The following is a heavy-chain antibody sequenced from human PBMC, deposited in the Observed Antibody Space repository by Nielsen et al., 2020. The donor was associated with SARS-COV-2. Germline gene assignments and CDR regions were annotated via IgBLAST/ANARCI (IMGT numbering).Heavy chain of an antibody. J-gene: IGHJ4*02. V-gene: IGHV3-48*02. CDR3: AKAFRSSDWVRAATDF. CDR2: ISPSDSPI. CDR1: GFPFSRYG. D-gene: IGHD6-25*01. Sequence: GESLKISCVASGFPFSRYGMNWVRQAPGKGLEWISYISPSDSPIYDADSVKGRFTISRDNAKNTLYLQMNSLRDEDTAVYYCAKAFRSSDWVRAATDFWGQGTLVTVSS.